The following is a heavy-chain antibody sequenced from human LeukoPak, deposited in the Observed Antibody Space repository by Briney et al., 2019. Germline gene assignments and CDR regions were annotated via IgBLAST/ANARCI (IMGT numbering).Heavy chain of an antibody. CDR2: IKQDGSEK. J-gene: IGHJ4*02. Sequence: GGSLRLSCAASGFTFSSYWMSWVRQAPGKGLEWVANIKQDGSEKYYVDSVKGRFTISRDNAKNSLYLQMNSLRAEDTAVYYCASGGTAAAGIFSGDYWGQGTLVTVSS. CDR1: GFTFSSYW. V-gene: IGHV3-7*03. CDR3: ASGGTAAAGIFSGDY. D-gene: IGHD6-13*01.